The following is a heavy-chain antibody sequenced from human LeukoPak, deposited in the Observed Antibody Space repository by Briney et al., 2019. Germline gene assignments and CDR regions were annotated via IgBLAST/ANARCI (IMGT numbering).Heavy chain of an antibody. Sequence: GASVKVSCKASGYTFTSYYMHWVRQAPGQGLEWMGIINPSGGSTSYAQKFQGRVTMTRDTSTSTAYMELSSLRSEDTAVYYCARDYGSGTLFDYWGQGTLVTVSS. CDR2: INPSGGST. D-gene: IGHD3-10*01. J-gene: IGHJ4*02. CDR1: GYTFTSYY. V-gene: IGHV1-46*01. CDR3: ARDYGSGTLFDY.